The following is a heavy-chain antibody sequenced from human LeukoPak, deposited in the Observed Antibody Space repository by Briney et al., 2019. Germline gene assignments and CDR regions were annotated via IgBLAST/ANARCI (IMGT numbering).Heavy chain of an antibody. CDR2: INSDAGNI. CDR1: GFTFGAYW. Sequence: PGGSLRLSCTGSGFTFGAYWMHWVRQAPGKGLVWVSRINSDAGNIAYADSVKGRFTISRDNAANTLYLQMNGLRDEDTAIYFCARGGEIAAPPRPFDYWGQGSLVTVSS. D-gene: IGHD6-6*01. J-gene: IGHJ4*02. CDR3: ARGGEIAAPPRPFDY. V-gene: IGHV3-74*01.